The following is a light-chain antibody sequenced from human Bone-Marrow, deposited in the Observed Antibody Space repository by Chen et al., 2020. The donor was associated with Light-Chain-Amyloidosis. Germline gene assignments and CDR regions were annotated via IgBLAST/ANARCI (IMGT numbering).Light chain of an antibody. CDR1: DLPTKY. V-gene: IGLV3-25*03. CDR2: RDT. CDR3: QSADSSGTYEVI. Sequence: YELTQPPSVSVSPGQTARITCSGDDLPTKYAYWYQQKPGQAPVLVIHRDTERPSGSSERFSGSSSGTTATLTISGVQAEDEADYHCQSADSSGTYEVIFGGGTKLTVL. J-gene: IGLJ2*01.